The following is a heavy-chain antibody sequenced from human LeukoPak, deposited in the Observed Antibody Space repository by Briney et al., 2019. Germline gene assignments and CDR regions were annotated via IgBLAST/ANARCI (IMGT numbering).Heavy chain of an antibody. D-gene: IGHD3-9*01. CDR3: ARGSLTGRYNFDY. CDR2: ISSSGSTI. Sequence: PGGSLRLSCAASGFTFSSYEMNWVRQAPGKGLEWVSYISSSGSTIYYADSVKGRFTISRDNAKNSLYLQMNSLRAEDTAVYYCARGSLTGRYNFDYWGQGTLVTVSS. V-gene: IGHV3-48*03. J-gene: IGHJ4*02. CDR1: GFTFSSYE.